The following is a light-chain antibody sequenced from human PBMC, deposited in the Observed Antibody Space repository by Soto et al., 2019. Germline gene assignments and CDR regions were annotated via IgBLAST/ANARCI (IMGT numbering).Light chain of an antibody. J-gene: IGKJ1*01. V-gene: IGKV1-39*01. CDR3: QQSYSTPWT. CDR2: AAS. CDR1: QDIGSY. Sequence: DIQLTQSPSSLSASVGDRVTITCQASQDIGSYVNWYQQKPGRAPKLLIYAASSLQSGVPSRFSGSGSGTDFTLTISSLQPEDFATYYCQQSYSTPWTFGQGTKVDIK.